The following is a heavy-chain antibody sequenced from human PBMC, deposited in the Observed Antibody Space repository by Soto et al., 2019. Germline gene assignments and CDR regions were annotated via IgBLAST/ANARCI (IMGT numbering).Heavy chain of an antibody. D-gene: IGHD2-15*01. V-gene: IGHV1-69*01. CDR1: GGTFSSYA. CDR2: IIPIFGTA. Sequence: QVQLVQSGAEVKKPGCSVKVSCKAPGGTFSSYAISWVRQAPGQGLEWMGGIIPIFGTANYAQKFQGRVTITADESTSTGYMELSSLRSEDTAVYYRARSQGGSSSLDIYYYYYYGMDVWGQGTTVTVSS. J-gene: IGHJ6*02. CDR3: ARSQGGSSSLDIYYYYYYGMDV.